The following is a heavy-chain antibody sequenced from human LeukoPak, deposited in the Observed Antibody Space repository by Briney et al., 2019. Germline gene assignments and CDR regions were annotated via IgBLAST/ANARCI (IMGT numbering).Heavy chain of an antibody. Sequence: SGGSLRLSCAASGFTFSSYAMNWVRQAPGKGLEWVSSISSTSSYIYYADSVKGRFTISRDNAKNSLYLQMNSLRAEDTAVYYCARDDYGGMDVWGKGTTVTVSS. V-gene: IGHV3-21*01. CDR3: ARDDYGGMDV. J-gene: IGHJ6*04. D-gene: IGHD4-23*01. CDR1: GFTFSSYA. CDR2: ISSTSSYI.